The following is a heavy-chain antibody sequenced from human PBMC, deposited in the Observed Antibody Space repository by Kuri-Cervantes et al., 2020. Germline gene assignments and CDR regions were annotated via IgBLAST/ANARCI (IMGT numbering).Heavy chain of an antibody. CDR2: ISWNSGSI. CDR1: GFTFDDYA. CDR3: ARDKVGIFDY. V-gene: IGHV3-9*01. D-gene: IGHD2-21*01. J-gene: IGHJ4*02. Sequence: SLKISCAASGFTFDDYALHWVRRAPGKGLEWVSGISWNSGSIGYADSVKGRFTISRDNAKNSLYLQMNSLRAEDTAVYYCARDKVGIFDYWGQGTLVTVSS.